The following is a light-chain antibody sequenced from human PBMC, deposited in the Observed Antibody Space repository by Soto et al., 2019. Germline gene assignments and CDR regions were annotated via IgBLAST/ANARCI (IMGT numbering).Light chain of an antibody. Sequence: EIVLTQSPGSLSLSPRERATLSCRASQSVTSSHLAWYQQKPGQAPRRLIYGASRRATGIPDRFSGSGSGTDFTLTISRLEPEDSAMYYCQQYGSSTYTFGQGTKVEIK. J-gene: IGKJ2*01. CDR3: QQYGSSTYT. V-gene: IGKV3-20*01. CDR1: QSVTSSH. CDR2: GAS.